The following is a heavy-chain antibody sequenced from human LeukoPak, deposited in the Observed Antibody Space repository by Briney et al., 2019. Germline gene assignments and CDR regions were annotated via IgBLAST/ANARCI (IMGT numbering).Heavy chain of an antibody. V-gene: IGHV1-69-2*01. CDR1: GYTFTDYY. CDR3: ATEPSHCGGDCPRAFDI. J-gene: IGHJ3*02. D-gene: IGHD2-21*02. CDR2: VDPEDGET. Sequence: ASVTVSCKVSGYTFTDYYMHWVQQAPGKGLEWMGLVDPEDGETIYAEKCPGRVTITADTSTDTAYMELSSLRSEDTAVYYCATEPSHCGGDCPRAFDIWGQGTMVTVSS.